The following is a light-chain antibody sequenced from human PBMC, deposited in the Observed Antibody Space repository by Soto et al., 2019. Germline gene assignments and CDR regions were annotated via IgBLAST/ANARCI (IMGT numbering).Light chain of an antibody. V-gene: IGLV1-40*01. CDR3: QSYDSSLSAYVV. Sequence: QSVLTQPPSVSGAPGQRVTISCTESSSNIGAGYDVHWYQQLPGTAPKLLIYGNSNRPSGVPDRFSGSKSGTSASLAITGLQAEEEADYYCQSYDSSLSAYVVFGGGTKLTVL. CDR1: SSNIGAGYD. CDR2: GNS. J-gene: IGLJ2*01.